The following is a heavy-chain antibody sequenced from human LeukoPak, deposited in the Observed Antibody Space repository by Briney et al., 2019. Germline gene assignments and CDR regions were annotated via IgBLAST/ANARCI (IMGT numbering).Heavy chain of an antibody. CDR1: GYTFTSNY. D-gene: IGHD6-19*01. Sequence: ASVKVSCKAFGYTFTSNYMHWVRQAPGQGPEWMGVISPSGGSTTYAQKFQGRVTLTRDMSTSTDYLELSSLRSEDTAVYYCARGTGSSDYWGQGTLVTVSS. V-gene: IGHV1-46*01. CDR2: ISPSGGST. CDR3: ARGTGSSDY. J-gene: IGHJ4*02.